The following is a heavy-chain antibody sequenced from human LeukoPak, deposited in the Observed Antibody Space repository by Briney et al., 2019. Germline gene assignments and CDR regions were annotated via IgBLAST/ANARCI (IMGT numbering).Heavy chain of an antibody. CDR1: GGTFSSYA. Sequence: SVKVSCKASGGTFSSYAISWVRQAPGQGLEWMGGIIPIFGTANYAQKFQGRVTITADESTSTAYMELSSLRSEDTAVYYCARDRYCSGGGCYSGGWYFDLWGRGTLVTVSS. CDR3: ARDRYCSGGGCYSGGWYFDL. D-gene: IGHD2-15*01. CDR2: IIPIFGTA. V-gene: IGHV1-69*13. J-gene: IGHJ2*01.